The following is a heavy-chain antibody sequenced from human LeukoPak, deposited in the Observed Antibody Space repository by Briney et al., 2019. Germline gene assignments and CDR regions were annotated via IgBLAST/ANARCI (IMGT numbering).Heavy chain of an antibody. Sequence: SETLSLTCAVSGYSISSSNWWGWIRQSPGKGLEWIGYIDYSGSTYYNPSLKSRVTMSVDTSKNQFSLKLNSVTAVDTAVYYCARILSSGWTGGAFDIWGQGTMVIVSS. D-gene: IGHD6-19*01. J-gene: IGHJ3*02. CDR3: ARILSSGWTGGAFDI. CDR2: IDYSGST. CDR1: GYSISSSNW. V-gene: IGHV4-28*01.